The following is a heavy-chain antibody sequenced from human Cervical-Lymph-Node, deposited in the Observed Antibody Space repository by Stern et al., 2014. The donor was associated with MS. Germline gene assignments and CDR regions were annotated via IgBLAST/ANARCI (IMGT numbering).Heavy chain of an antibody. CDR1: GGSITRYY. CDR3: ARDRSSITARTFYYNGMDV. V-gene: IGHV4-59*01. Sequence: QVQLQESGPGLVKPSETLSLTCNVSGGSITRYYWNWIRQPPGKGLEWIGYIYSSGSTNYNPSLKGRVTISVDTSKNQFSLRLVSVTAADTAVYYCARDRSSITARTFYYNGMDVWGQGTTVTVSS. CDR2: IYSSGST. D-gene: IGHD6-6*01. J-gene: IGHJ6*02.